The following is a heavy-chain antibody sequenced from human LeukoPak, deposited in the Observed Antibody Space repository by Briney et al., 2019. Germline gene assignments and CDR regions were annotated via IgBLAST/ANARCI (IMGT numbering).Heavy chain of an antibody. Sequence: GGSLRLSCAASGFTFRKYWMSWVRQAPGKGLEWVANIHPDGEEKYHVDFVEGRFTIFRDNAKNLLYLQMDSRRVEDTAVYYCARGDDFSGAYWGQGTLVTVSS. CDR2: IHPDGEEK. CDR3: ARGDDFSGAY. V-gene: IGHV3-7*04. J-gene: IGHJ4*02. D-gene: IGHD3/OR15-3a*01. CDR1: GFTFRKYW.